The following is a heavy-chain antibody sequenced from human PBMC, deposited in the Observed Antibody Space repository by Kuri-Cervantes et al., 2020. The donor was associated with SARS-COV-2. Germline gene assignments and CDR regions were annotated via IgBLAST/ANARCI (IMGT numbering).Heavy chain of an antibody. Sequence: GESLKISCAASGFTVTSDYMTRVRQAPGKGLEWVSIIYSGGTTYYGDSVKGRFTMSRDTSKSTVYLQMDSLRVDDTAVYYCARARLGDWYFDLWGRGTMVTVSS. CDR2: IYSGGTT. CDR3: ARARLGDWYFDL. V-gene: IGHV3-66*01. D-gene: IGHD3-16*01. CDR1: GFTVTSDY. J-gene: IGHJ2*01.